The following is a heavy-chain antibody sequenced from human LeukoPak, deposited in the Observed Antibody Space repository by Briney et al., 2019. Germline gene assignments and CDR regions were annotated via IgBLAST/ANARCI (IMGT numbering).Heavy chain of an antibody. CDR1: GGSISNYY. D-gene: IGHD2-2*01. Sequence: PSETLSLTCTVSGGSISNYYWSWIRQPAGKGLEWIGRIYTSGSTSYNASLKSRVAMSVDTSKNQFSLKLSSVTAADTAVYYCAREPAVCSSTSCVPGWFDPWGQGTLVTVSS. CDR3: AREPAVCSSTSCVPGWFDP. V-gene: IGHV4-4*07. CDR2: IYTSGST. J-gene: IGHJ5*02.